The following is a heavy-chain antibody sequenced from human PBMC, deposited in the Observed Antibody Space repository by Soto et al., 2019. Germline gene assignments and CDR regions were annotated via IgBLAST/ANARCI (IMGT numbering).Heavy chain of an antibody. CDR1: GGSISSSSYY. Sequence: PSETLSLTCTVSGGSISSSSYYWGWIRQPPGKGLEWIGSIYYSGSTYYNPSLKSRVTISVDTSKNQFSLKLSSVTAADTAVYYCARQRAITGTTCFDYWGQGTLVTVSS. CDR3: ARQRAITGTTCFDY. D-gene: IGHD1-7*01. V-gene: IGHV4-39*01. CDR2: IYYSGST. J-gene: IGHJ4*02.